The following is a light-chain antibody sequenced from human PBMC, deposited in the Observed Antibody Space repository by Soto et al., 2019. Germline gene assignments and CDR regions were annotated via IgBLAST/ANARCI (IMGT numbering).Light chain of an antibody. J-gene: IGKJ5*01. CDR3: QQYSNLIT. CDR1: QDISNY. Sequence: DIQMTQSPSSLSASVGDRVTITCQASQDISNYLNWYQQKPGKAPKLLIYDASSLETGVPSRFSGSGSGTYFSFTISSLQPEDFATYYCQQYSNLITFGQGTRLEIK. V-gene: IGKV1-33*01. CDR2: DAS.